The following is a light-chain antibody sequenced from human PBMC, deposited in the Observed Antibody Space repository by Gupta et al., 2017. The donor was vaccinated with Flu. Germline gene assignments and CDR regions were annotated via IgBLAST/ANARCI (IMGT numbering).Light chain of an antibody. J-gene: IGKJ2*01. CDR3: QHENNWPST. CDR1: QSISIN. V-gene: IGKV3-15*01. CDR2: TAS. Sequence: EVLMTQLPATLSVSPGERVTLSCRASQSISINLAWYQHKPGQAPRLLIYTASTRATGVPARFSGSGSGTKFTLTISSRQSEDFAVYYCQHENNWPSTFGQGTKVDIK.